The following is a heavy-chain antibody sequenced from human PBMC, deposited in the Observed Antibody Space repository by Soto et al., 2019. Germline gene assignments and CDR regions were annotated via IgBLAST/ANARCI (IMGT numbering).Heavy chain of an antibody. CDR3: ARGLRGYSYGYRWFDP. J-gene: IGHJ5*02. CDR2: INHSGST. CDR1: GGSFSGYY. V-gene: IGHV4-34*01. D-gene: IGHD5-18*01. Sequence: QVQLQQWGAGLLKPSETLSLTCAVYGGSFSGYYWSWIRQPPGKGLEWIGEINHSGSTNYNPSLKSRVTISVDTSKNQFSLKLSSVTAADTAVYYCARGLRGYSYGYRWFDPWGQGTLVTVSS.